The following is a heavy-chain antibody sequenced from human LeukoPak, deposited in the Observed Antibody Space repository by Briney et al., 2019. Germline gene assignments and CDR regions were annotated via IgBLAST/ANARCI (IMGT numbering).Heavy chain of an antibody. D-gene: IGHD3-16*01. Sequence: GRSLRLSCAASGFTFSSYGMHWVRQAPGKGLEWVAVVSYDGSNKYYADSVKGRFTISRDNSKNTLYLQMNSLRAEDTAVYYCARDYGGTNGMDVWGQGTTVTVSS. J-gene: IGHJ6*02. V-gene: IGHV3-30*19. CDR2: VSYDGSNK. CDR3: ARDYGGTNGMDV. CDR1: GFTFSSYG.